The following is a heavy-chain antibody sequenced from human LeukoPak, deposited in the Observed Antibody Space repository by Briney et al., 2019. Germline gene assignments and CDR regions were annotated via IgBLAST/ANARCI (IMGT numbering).Heavy chain of an antibody. CDR3: ARVLNYGSGSYYNPLYYYYYMDV. Sequence: ASVKVSCKASGYTFTSYYMHWVRQAPGQGLEWMGIINPSGGSTSYAQKFQGRVTMTRDMSTSTVYMELSSLRSEDTAVYYCARVLNYGSGSYYNPLYYYYYMDVWGKGTTVTISS. J-gene: IGHJ6*03. V-gene: IGHV1-46*01. D-gene: IGHD3-10*01. CDR2: INPSGGST. CDR1: GYTFTSYY.